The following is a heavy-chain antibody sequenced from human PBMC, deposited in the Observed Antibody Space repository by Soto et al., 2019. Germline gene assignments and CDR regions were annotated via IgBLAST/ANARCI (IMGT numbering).Heavy chain of an antibody. CDR2: INRDANDI. Sequence: EVQLVESGGGLVQPGGSLRLSCEASRGAFGDYWMHWVRQAPGKGLVWVSRINRDANDIIYADSVKGRFTASRDNSKNMECLQMNSLRFEDTAVSYCASVVPHNWFDSWGQVTLVTVSS. CDR3: ASVVPHNWFDS. CDR1: RGAFGDYW. V-gene: IGHV3-74*01. J-gene: IGHJ5*01. D-gene: IGHD3-10*02.